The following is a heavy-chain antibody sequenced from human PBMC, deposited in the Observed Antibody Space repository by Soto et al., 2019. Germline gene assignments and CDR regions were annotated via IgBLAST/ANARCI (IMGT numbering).Heavy chain of an antibody. CDR1: GGSISSGDYY. CDR2: IYYSGST. CDR3: ARVSHVTVFGVVISP. J-gene: IGHJ5*02. Sequence: PSETLSLTCTVSGGSISSGDYYWSWIRQPPGKGLEWIGYIYYSGSTYYNPSLKSRVTISVDTSKNQFSLKLSSVTAADTAVYYCARVSHVTVFGVVISPWGQGTLVTVSS. D-gene: IGHD3-3*01. V-gene: IGHV4-30-4*01.